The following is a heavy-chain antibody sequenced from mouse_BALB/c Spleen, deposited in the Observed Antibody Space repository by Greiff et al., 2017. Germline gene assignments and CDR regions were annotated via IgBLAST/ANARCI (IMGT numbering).Heavy chain of an antibody. CDR1: GYTFTSYW. J-gene: IGHJ4*01. Sequence: QVQLQQSGAELAKPGASVKMSCKASGYTFTSYWMHWVKQRPGQGLEWIGYINPSTGYTEYNQKFKDKATLTADKSSSTAYMQLSSLTSEDSAVYYCARVDGYSYYYAMDYWGQGTSVTVSS. CDR2: INPSTGYT. V-gene: IGHV1-7*01. CDR3: ARVDGYSYYYAMDY. D-gene: IGHD2-3*01.